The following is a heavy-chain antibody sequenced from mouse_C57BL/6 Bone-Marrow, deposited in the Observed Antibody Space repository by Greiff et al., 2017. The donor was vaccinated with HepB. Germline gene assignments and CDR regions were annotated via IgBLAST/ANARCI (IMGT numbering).Heavy chain of an antibody. CDR1: GFTFSSYA. CDR2: ISDGGSYT. J-gene: IGHJ2*01. V-gene: IGHV5-4*01. D-gene: IGHD1-3*01. Sequence: EVQLVESGGGLVKPGGSLKLSCAASGFTFSSYAMSWVRQTPEKRLEWVATISDGGSYTYYPDNVKDRFTITRDNAKNNLYLQLSHLTSEDTAQYYCARDRYKGGYYDDYWGRGTTLTVSS. CDR3: ARDRYKGGYYDDY.